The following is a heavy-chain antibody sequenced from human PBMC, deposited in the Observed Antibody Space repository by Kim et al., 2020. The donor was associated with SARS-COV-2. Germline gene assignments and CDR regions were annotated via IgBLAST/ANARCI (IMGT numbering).Heavy chain of an antibody. CDR2: INHSGST. J-gene: IGHJ5*02. CDR1: GGSFSGYY. D-gene: IGHD2-2*01. Sequence: SQTLSLTCAVYGGSFSGYYWSWIRQPPGKGLEWIGEINHSGSTNYNPSLKSRVTISVDTSKNQFSLKLSSVTAADTAGYYCARRGGYCSSTSCYCWFDPW. V-gene: IGHV4-34*01. CDR3: ARRGGYCSSTSCYCWFDP.